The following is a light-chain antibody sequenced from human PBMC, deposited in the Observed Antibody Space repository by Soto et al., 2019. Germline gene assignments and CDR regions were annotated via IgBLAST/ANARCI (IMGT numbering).Light chain of an antibody. Sequence: QSALTQPASVSGSPGQSITISCTGTSSDVGGYNYVSWYQQHPGKVPKLMIYEVSHRPSGVSNRFSGSKSGNTASLTISGLQAEDEADYYCSSSTRSSTHDFGTGTKVTVL. CDR2: EVS. J-gene: IGLJ1*01. V-gene: IGLV2-14*01. CDR1: SSDVGGYNY. CDR3: SSSTRSSTHD.